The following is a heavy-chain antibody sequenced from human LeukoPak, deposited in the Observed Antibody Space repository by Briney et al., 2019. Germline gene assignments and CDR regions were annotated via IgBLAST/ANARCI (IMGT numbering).Heavy chain of an antibody. D-gene: IGHD4-17*01. V-gene: IGHV4-59*06. CDR3: ARVGPYGDYVYFDY. J-gene: IGHJ4*02. Sequence: PSETLSLTCTVSGGSISSYYWSWIRQPAGKGLEWIGYIYYSGSTYYNPSLKSRVTISVDTSKNQFSLKLSSVTAADTAVYYCARVGPYGDYVYFDYWGQGTLVTVSS. CDR2: IYYSGST. CDR1: GGSISSYY.